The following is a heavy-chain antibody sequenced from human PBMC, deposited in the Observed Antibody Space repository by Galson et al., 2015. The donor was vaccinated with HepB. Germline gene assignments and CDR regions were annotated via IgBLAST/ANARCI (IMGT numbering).Heavy chain of an antibody. CDR2: INPSDGST. Sequence: SVKASCKASGYTFTSYYMHWVRQAPGQGLEWMGIINPSDGSTSYAQKLQGRVTMTRDTSTSTVYMELSSLRSEDTAVYYCARDGTFYYYGSGSYSYYYYGMDVWGQGTTVTVSS. CDR3: ARDGTFYYYGSGSYSYYYYGMDV. CDR1: GYTFTSYY. V-gene: IGHV1-46*04. J-gene: IGHJ6*02. D-gene: IGHD3-10*01.